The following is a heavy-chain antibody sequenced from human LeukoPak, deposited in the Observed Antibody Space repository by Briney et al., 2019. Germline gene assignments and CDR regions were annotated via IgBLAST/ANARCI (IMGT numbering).Heavy chain of an antibody. D-gene: IGHD4-23*01. V-gene: IGHV1-69*05. Sequence: SVKVSCKASGGTFSSYAISWVRQAPGQGLGWMGGIIPIFGTANYAQKFQGRVTITTDESTSTAYMELSSLRSEDTAVYYCARDYGYGGPLDYWGQGTLVTVSS. CDR3: ARDYGYGGPLDY. CDR2: IIPIFGTA. J-gene: IGHJ4*02. CDR1: GGTFSSYA.